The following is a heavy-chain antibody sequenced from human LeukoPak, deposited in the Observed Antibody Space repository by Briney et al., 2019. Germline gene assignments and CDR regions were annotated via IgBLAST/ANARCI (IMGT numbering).Heavy chain of an antibody. D-gene: IGHD6-19*01. CDR3: ANPPSRYSSGWYGY. V-gene: IGHV3-23*01. Sequence: GGSLRLSCAASGFTFSSYAMSWVRQAPGKGLEWVSAISGSGGSTYYADSVKGRFTISRDNSKNTLYLQMNSLRAEDTAVYYCANPPSRYSSGWYGYWGQGTLVTVSS. CDR2: ISGSGGST. CDR1: GFTFSSYA. J-gene: IGHJ4*02.